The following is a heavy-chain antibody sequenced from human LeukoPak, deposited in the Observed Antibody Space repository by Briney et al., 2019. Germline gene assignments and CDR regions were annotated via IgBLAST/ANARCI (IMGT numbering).Heavy chain of an antibody. CDR3: AKYNRRAHYFDY. CDR2: ISGSGGST. Sequence: VGQAPGXGLEWVSAISGSGGSTYYADSVKGRFTISRDNSKNTLYLQMNSLRAEDTAVYYCAKYNRRAHYFDYWGQGTLVTVSS. J-gene: IGHJ4*02. D-gene: IGHD1-14*01. V-gene: IGHV3-23*01.